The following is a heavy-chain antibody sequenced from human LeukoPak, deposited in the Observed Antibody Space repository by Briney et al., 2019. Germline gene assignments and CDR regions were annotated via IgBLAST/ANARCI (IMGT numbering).Heavy chain of an antibody. J-gene: IGHJ6*03. V-gene: IGHV3-23*01. CDR1: GFTFSYYA. CDR2: ISGSGGST. D-gene: IGHD3/OR15-3a*01. Sequence: GGSLRLSCAASGFTFSYYAMNWVRQAPGKGLEWVSVISGSGGSTYNADSVKGRFTISRDNSRNTLYLQMNSLRAEDTAVYYCAKSSGASPWTHDYYMDVWGKGTTVTVSS. CDR3: AKSSGASPWTHDYYMDV.